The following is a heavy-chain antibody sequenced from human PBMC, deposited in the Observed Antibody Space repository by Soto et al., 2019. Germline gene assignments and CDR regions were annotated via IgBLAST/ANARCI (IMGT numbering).Heavy chain of an antibody. D-gene: IGHD5-18*01. CDR3: AKGLGGYSYGLVDY. J-gene: IGHJ4*02. Sequence: QVQLVESGGGVVQPGRSLRLSCAASGFTFSSYGMHWVRQAPGKGLEWVAVISYDGSNKYYADSVKGRFTISRDNSKNTLYLQMNSLRAEDTAVYYCAKGLGGYSYGLVDYWGQGTLVTVSS. CDR2: ISYDGSNK. CDR1: GFTFSSYG. V-gene: IGHV3-30*18.